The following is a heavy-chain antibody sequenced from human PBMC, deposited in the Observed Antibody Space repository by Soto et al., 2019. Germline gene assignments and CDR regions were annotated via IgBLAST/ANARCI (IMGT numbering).Heavy chain of an antibody. J-gene: IGHJ4*02. V-gene: IGHV1-18*01. CDR3: ARGGQWDFLSDY. Sequence: QVQLVQSGAEVKKPGASVKVSCKASGYSFTRYYINWVRQAPGQGLEWMGWISAYNGNTHYEEKLQGRVTLTTDTSTSTGYMELRSLRSDGTAVYFCARGGQWDFLSDYWGQGTLVTVSS. CDR2: ISAYNGNT. D-gene: IGHD1-26*01. CDR1: GYSFTRYY.